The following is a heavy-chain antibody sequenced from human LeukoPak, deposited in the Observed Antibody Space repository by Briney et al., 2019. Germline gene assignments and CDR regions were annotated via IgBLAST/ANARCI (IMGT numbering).Heavy chain of an antibody. J-gene: IGHJ4*02. V-gene: IGHV3-74*01. CDR2: ITTDGSST. Sequence: GGPLRLSCAASGFTFSSYWMHWVRQAPGKGLMWVSLITTDGSSTTYADSVKGRFTISRDNAKNTLYLQMNSLRAEDTAVYYCARDYYSGSRDLDYWGQGTLVTVSS. CDR3: ARDYYSGSRDLDY. D-gene: IGHD3-22*01. CDR1: GFTFSSYW.